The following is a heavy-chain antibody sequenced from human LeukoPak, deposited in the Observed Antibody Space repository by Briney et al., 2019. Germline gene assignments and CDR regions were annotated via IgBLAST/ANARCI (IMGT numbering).Heavy chain of an antibody. V-gene: IGHV3-23*01. Sequence: PGGSLRLSCAASGFTFSSYAMSWVRQAPGKGLEWVSTISGSGGNTYYADSVKGRFTISRDNSKNTLYLQMNSLRAEDTAVYYCAKDRAELLWFGEPSPFDYWGQGTLVTVSS. J-gene: IGHJ4*02. D-gene: IGHD3-10*01. CDR3: AKDRAELLWFGEPSPFDY. CDR2: ISGSGGNT. CDR1: GFTFSSYA.